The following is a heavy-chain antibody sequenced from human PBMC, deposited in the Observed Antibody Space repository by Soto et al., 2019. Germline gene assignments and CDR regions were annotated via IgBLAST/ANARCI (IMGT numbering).Heavy chain of an antibody. V-gene: IGHV1-69*12. CDR2: IMPVFPTP. J-gene: IGHJ6*02. CDR3: ARDKDRLLLGRNNYYSLDV. Sequence: QVQLEQSGAEVKKPGSSVKVSCKASGGTFSTSAISWVRQAPGQGLEWMGGIMPVFPTPDYAQKFKGRVTHTANESSATTYFGLSSLRSDDTAVYCCARDKDRLLLGRNNYYSLDVLGQGTTVTISS. CDR1: GGTFSTSA. D-gene: IGHD5-12*01.